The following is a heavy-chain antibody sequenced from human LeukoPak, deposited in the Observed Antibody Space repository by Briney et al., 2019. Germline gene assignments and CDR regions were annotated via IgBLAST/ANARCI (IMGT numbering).Heavy chain of an antibody. J-gene: IGHJ4*02. Sequence: GGSLRLSCAASGFTFSSYTMNWVRQAPGKRLEWVSSISGSSTYTFYADSVMGRFTISRDNAKNSLYLHMSSLRAEDTAVYYCARVRDLYRDYWGQGILVTVSS. CDR2: ISGSSTYT. D-gene: IGHD5-12*01. CDR3: ARVRDLYRDY. V-gene: IGHV3-21*01. CDR1: GFTFSSYT.